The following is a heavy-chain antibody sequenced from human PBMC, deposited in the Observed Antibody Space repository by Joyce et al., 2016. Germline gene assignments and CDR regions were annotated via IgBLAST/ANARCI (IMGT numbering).Heavy chain of an antibody. V-gene: IGHV3-21*01. CDR2: ISSNRNYI. Sequence: EVQLVAAGGGLVRPGGFLRLSCVASGFIFSSYSMNWVRQAPGKGLEWVSFISSNRNYIYYADSVKGRFTISRDNAKSSLFLQMDSLRAEDTAVYYCARNSAPRASTYYGLDVWGQGTTVTVSS. D-gene: IGHD5/OR15-5a*01. J-gene: IGHJ6*02. CDR3: ARNSAPRASTYYGLDV. CDR1: GFIFSSYS.